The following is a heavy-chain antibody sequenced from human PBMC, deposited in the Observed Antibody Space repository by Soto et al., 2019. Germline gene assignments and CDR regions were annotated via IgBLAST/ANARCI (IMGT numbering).Heavy chain of an antibody. V-gene: IGHV3-30*18. CDR2: ISYDGSNQ. Sequence: GGSLRLSCAASGFTFNIYGMHWVRQAPDKGLEWVALISYDGSNQYYADSVKGRFTISRDNSKNTLFLQMNSLRADDTAVYYCANDQASGKDYFETWGQGTMLTASS. CDR3: ANDQASGKDYFET. J-gene: IGHJ4*01. CDR1: GFTFNIYG.